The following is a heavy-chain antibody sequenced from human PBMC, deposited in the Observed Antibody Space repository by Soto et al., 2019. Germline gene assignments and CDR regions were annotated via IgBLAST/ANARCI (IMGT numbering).Heavy chain of an antibody. CDR3: AREGWEPGGAIDI. J-gene: IGHJ3*02. CDR1: GGTFSSYA. Sequence: GASVKVSWKASGGTFSSYAISWVRQAPGQGLEWMGGIIPIFGTANYAQKSQGRVTITADKSTSTAYMELSSLRSEDTAVYYCAREGWEPGGAIDIWGQGTIVTVSS. CDR2: IIPIFGTA. D-gene: IGHD1-26*01. V-gene: IGHV1-69*06.